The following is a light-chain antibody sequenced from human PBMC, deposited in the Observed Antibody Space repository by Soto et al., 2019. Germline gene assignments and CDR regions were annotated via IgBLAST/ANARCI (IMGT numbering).Light chain of an antibody. V-gene: IGKV3D-15*01. CDR3: QQYNNWPRT. J-gene: IGKJ1*01. Sequence: EIGIKKSPSTLSVSPGERATLSCRASQSVSSYLAWYQQKFGQAPRLLIYDASNRATGIPARFSGSGSGTEFTLTISSLQSEDFAVYYCQQYNNWPRTFGQGTKVDI. CDR1: QSVSSY. CDR2: DAS.